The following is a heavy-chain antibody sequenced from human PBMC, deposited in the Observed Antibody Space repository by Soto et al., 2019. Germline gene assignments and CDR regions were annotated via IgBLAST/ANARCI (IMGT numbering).Heavy chain of an antibody. Sequence: EVQLLESGGGLVQPGGSLRLSCAASGFTFSSYAMSWVRQAPGKGLEWVSAISGSGGSTYYADSVKGRFTISRDNSKNTLDLQMNSLRAEDNAVYYCAKGGSLSEDYGIGVWGQGATVTVSS. CDR2: ISGSGGST. D-gene: IGHD6-6*01. CDR1: GFTFSSYA. V-gene: IGHV3-23*01. CDR3: AKGGSLSEDYGIGV. J-gene: IGHJ6*02.